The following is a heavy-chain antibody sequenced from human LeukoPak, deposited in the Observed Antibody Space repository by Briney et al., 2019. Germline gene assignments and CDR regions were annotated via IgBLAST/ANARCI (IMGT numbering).Heavy chain of an antibody. CDR3: ARDRALFYGDFDAFDI. CDR2: ISSSSSTI. V-gene: IGHV3-48*01. CDR1: GFTFSSYS. D-gene: IGHD4-17*01. Sequence: PGGSLRLSCAASGFTFSSYSMNWVRQAPGKGLEWVSYISSSSSTIYYADSVKGRFTISRDNAKNSLYLQMNSLRAEDTAVYYCARDRALFYGDFDAFDIWGQGTMVTVSS. J-gene: IGHJ3*02.